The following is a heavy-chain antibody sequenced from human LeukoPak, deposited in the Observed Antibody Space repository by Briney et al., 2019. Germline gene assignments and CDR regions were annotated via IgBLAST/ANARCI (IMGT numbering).Heavy chain of an antibody. CDR2: ISGSGGST. D-gene: IGHD6-19*01. CDR3: AKVKTAREGLIAVAGNFDY. J-gene: IGHJ4*02. CDR1: GGSFSGYY. V-gene: IGHV3-23*01. Sequence: ETLSLTCAVYGGSFSGYYWSWVRQAPGKGLEWVSAISGSGGSTYYADSVKGRFTISRDNSKNTLYLQMNSLRAEDTAVYYCAKVKTAREGLIAVAGNFDYWGQGTLVTVSS.